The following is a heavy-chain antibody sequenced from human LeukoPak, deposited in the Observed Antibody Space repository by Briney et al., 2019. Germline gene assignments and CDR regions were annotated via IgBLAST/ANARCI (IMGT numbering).Heavy chain of an antibody. Sequence: ASVKVSCKACGYTFTGYYMHWVRQAPGQGREWMGWINPNSGGTNYAQKFQGRVTMTRDTSISTAYMELSRLRSDDTAVYYCARQDNYYDSSGYTPYWYFDLWGRGTLVTVSS. CDR1: GYTFTGYY. V-gene: IGHV1-2*02. CDR3: ARQDNYYDSSGYTPYWYFDL. CDR2: INPNSGGT. J-gene: IGHJ2*01. D-gene: IGHD3-22*01.